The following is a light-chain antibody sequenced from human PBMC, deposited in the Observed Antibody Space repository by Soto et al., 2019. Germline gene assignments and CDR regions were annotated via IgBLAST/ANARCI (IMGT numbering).Light chain of an antibody. V-gene: IGLV2-14*01. J-gene: IGLJ2*01. CDR3: SSYATSSTV. CDR2: EVS. Sequence: QSALTQPASVSGSPGQSITISCTGTSSDVGGYNYVSWYQQHPGKAPKLMIFEVSNRPSGVSNRFSGSKSGNTASLTISGLQAEDEGHYYCSSYATSSTVFGGGTKVTVL. CDR1: SSDVGGYNY.